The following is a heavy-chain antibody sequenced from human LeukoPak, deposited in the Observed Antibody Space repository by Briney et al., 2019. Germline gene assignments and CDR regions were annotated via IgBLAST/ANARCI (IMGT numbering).Heavy chain of an antibody. Sequence: PGGSLRLSCAASVFTFSHYWMNWVRQAPGKGLEWVANIKQDGSEKYYVDSVKGRFTISRDNAKNSLYLQMNSLRAEDTAVYYCARGGDTQDYWGQGTLVTVSS. D-gene: IGHD5-18*01. CDR1: VFTFSHYW. CDR3: ARGGDTQDY. V-gene: IGHV3-7*05. J-gene: IGHJ4*02. CDR2: IKQDGSEK.